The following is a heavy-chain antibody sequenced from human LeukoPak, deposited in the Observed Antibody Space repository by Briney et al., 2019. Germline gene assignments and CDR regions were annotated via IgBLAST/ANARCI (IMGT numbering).Heavy chain of an antibody. CDR3: AKMPESSGWYNFDY. J-gene: IGHJ4*02. CDR1: GFTFSTYA. Sequence: PGGSLRLSCAASGFTFSTYAMSWVRQAPGKGLEWVSAMSGSGGSIYYTDSVKGRLTISRDNSKNTLYLQMNSLRAEDTAVYYCAKMPESSGWYNFDYWGQGTLVTVSS. CDR2: MSGSGGSI. V-gene: IGHV3-23*01. D-gene: IGHD6-19*01.